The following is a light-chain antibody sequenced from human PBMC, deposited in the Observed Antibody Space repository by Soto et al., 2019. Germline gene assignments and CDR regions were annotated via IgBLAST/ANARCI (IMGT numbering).Light chain of an antibody. CDR2: EVT. V-gene: IGLV2-11*01. CDR1: SSDAGAYNF. CDR3: CTHAGTYTFYV. Sequence: QSALTQPRSVYGSPGQSATISCTGTSSDAGAYNFVSWHQHHPGKAPKLLIYEVTKRPSGVPDRFSGSKSGNTASLTISGLQAEDEADYYCCTHAGTYTFYVFGIGTKLTVL. J-gene: IGLJ1*01.